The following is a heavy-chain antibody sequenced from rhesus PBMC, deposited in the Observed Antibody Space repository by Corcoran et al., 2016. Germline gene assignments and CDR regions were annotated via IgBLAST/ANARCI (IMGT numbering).Heavy chain of an antibody. D-gene: IGHD3-22*01. Sequence: QVTLKESGPALVKPTQTLTLTCPSSGFYISTLCMGVGWIRQLPWKALECLALIYWDDDKYYSTSLKSRLTIFKDTSKNQVVLTMTNMDPVDTATYYCARRSTGWNFDYWGQGVLVTVSS. V-gene: IGHV2-174*01. J-gene: IGHJ4*01. CDR2: IYWDDDK. CDR3: ARRSTGWNFDY. CDR1: GFYISTLCMG.